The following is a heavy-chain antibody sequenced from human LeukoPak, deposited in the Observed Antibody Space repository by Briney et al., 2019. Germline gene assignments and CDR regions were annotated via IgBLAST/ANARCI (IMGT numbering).Heavy chain of an antibody. V-gene: IGHV3-23*01. D-gene: IGHD2-2*01. CDR2: ISGGGGST. CDR1: GFTFSSYA. CDR3: ARKDIVVVPAAPHPYYYYGMDV. J-gene: IGHJ6*02. Sequence: GGSLRLSCAASGFTFSSYAMSWVRQAPGKGLEWVSAISGGGGSTYYADSVKGRFTISRDNSKNTLYLQMNSLRAEDTAAYYCARKDIVVVPAAPHPYYYYGMDVWGQGTTVTVSS.